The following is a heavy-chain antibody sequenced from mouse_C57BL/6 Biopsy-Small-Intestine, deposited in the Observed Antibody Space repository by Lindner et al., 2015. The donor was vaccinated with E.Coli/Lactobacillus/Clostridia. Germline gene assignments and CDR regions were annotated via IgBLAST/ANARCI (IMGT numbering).Heavy chain of an antibody. CDR2: INPSGDHT. D-gene: IGHD1-3*01. V-gene: IGHV1-59*01. CDR1: GYMFTNDF. J-gene: IGHJ4*01. Sequence: SVKVSCKASGYMFTNDFIHWVRQAPGQGLEWMGIINPSGDHTTFAQKFQGRVTLTRDTSTSTAYMELSSLTSEDTAVYFCAKDLNSGYGSSDYRGQGTLVTVSS. CDR3: AKDLNSGYGSSDY.